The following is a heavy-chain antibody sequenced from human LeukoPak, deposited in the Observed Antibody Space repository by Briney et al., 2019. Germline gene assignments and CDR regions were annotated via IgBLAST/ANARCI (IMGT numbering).Heavy chain of an antibody. J-gene: IGHJ6*02. CDR2: ISAYNGNT. V-gene: IGHV1-18*01. CDR1: GYTFTSYG. CDR3: ARVRYDFWSGYYFDYYGMDV. D-gene: IGHD3-3*01. Sequence: ASVKVSCKASGYTFTSYGISWVRQAPGQGLEWMGWISAYNGNTNYAQKFQGRVTMTRDTSISTAYMELSRLRSDDTAAYYCARVRYDFWSGYYFDYYGMDVWGQGTTVTVSS.